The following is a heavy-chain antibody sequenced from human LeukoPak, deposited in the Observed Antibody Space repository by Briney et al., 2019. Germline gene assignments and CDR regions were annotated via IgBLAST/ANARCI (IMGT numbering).Heavy chain of an antibody. CDR1: GFTFNNYG. V-gene: IGHV3-30*02. J-gene: IGHJ4*02. D-gene: IGHD3-3*01. CDR3: ARTYYDFWSGYYSHEGNPFDY. Sequence: GGSLRLSCAASGFTFNNYGMHWVRQAPGRGLEWVAFIRYNGNNQYYADSVKGRFTLSRDNSKNTLYMQMNSLRAEDTAVYYCARTYYDFWSGYYSHEGNPFDYWGQGTLVTVSS. CDR2: IRYNGNNQ.